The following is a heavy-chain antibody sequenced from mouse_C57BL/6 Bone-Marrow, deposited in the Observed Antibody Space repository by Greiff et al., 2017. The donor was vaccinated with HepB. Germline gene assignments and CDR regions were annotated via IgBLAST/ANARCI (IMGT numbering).Heavy chain of an antibody. CDR1: GFTFSDYG. CDR2: ISSGSSTI. Sequence: VQLKESGGGLVKPGGSLKLSCAASGFTFSDYGMHWVRQAPEKGLEWVAYISSGSSTIYYADTVKGRFTISRDNAKNTLFLQMTSLRSEDTAMYYCAKNYGLYWYFDVWGTGTTVTVSS. J-gene: IGHJ1*03. V-gene: IGHV5-17*01. CDR3: AKNYGLYWYFDV. D-gene: IGHD1-1*01.